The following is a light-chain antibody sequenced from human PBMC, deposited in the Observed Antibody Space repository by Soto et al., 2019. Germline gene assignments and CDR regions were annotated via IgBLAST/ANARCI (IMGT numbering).Light chain of an antibody. J-gene: IGKJ4*01. CDR3: QQRSDWPLT. CDR1: QTISKN. CDR2: DAS. Sequence: ERMMTQSPATLSLSPGETATLSCRASQTISKNLAWYQQKPGQAPRLLIYDASTRATDIPDRFSGSGSGTEFTLTISSLKSEDFAVYYCQQRSDWPLTFGGGTKVDIK. V-gene: IGKV3-15*01.